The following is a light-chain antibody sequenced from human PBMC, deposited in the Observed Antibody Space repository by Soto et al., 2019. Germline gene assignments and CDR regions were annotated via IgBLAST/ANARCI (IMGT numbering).Light chain of an antibody. CDR3: LQEYNYPLT. J-gene: IGKJ4*01. V-gene: IGKV1-6*01. CDR1: QGIRND. CDR2: AAS. Sequence: AIPMTQSPSSLSVSVIDRVTITCRASQGIRNDLGWYQQKPGEAPKLLIYAASTLQTGVPSRFSGSGSGTDFTLTFSSRQPEDFASYYCLQEYNYPLTFGGGTKVEIK.